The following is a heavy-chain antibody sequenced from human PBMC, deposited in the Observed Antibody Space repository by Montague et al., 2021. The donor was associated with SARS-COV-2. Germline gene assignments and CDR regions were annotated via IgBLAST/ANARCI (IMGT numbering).Heavy chain of an antibody. CDR2: IYYSGST. D-gene: IGHD6-19*01. Sequence: TLSLTCTVSGGSISSGGYYWSWIRQHPGKGLEWIGYIYYSGSTYYNPSLKSRVTISVDTSKNQFSLKLSSVTAAGTAVYYCACYVDSSGCINPRGSGTFDPWGQGTLVTVSS. V-gene: IGHV4-31*03. CDR1: GGSISSGGYY. J-gene: IGHJ5*02. CDR3: ACYVDSSGCINPRGSGTFDP.